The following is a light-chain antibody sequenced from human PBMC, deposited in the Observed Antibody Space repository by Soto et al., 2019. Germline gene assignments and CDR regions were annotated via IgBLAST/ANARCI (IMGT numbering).Light chain of an antibody. Sequence: QSALTQPASVSGSPGQSFTISCTGTSSDVGSYNLVSWYQQHPGKAPKLMIYEGSKRPSGVSNRFSGSKSGNTASLTISGLQAEDEADYDCCSYAGSSTYVVFGGGTKLTVL. CDR1: SSDVGSYNL. CDR2: EGS. CDR3: CSYAGSSTYVV. V-gene: IGLV2-23*01. J-gene: IGLJ2*01.